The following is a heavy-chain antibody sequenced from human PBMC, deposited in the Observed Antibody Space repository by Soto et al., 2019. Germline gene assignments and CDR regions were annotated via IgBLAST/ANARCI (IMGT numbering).Heavy chain of an antibody. CDR3: ASSPHIAAAGGYGMDV. CDR1: GYSFTSYW. CDR2: IYPGDSDT. J-gene: IGHJ6*02. D-gene: IGHD6-13*01. Sequence: PGESLKISCKGSGYSFTSYWIGWVRQMPGKGLEWMGIIYPGDSDTRYSPSFQGQVTISADKSISTAYLQWSSLKASDTAMYYCASSPHIAAAGGYGMDVWGQGTTVTVSS. V-gene: IGHV5-51*01.